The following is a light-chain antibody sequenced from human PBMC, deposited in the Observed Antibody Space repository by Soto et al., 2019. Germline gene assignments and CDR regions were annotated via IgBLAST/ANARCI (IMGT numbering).Light chain of an antibody. J-gene: IGKJ1*01. Sequence: IVLTQSPGTVSLSPGERANLSCMASQSVGRSLAWYQQKPGQAPRLLIYGASSRATGIPDRFSGSGSGTDFTLTISRLEPEDFAVYYCQQYGSSPQTCGQGTKGDIK. CDR2: GAS. CDR1: QSVGRS. V-gene: IGKV3-20*01. CDR3: QQYGSSPQT.